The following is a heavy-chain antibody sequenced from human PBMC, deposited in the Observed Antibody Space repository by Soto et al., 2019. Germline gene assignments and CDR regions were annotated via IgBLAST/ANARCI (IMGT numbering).Heavy chain of an antibody. Sequence: QVQLQESGPGLVNPSGTLSLTCAVSGGSISSSHWWTWVRQSPGKGLEYIGEISHSGTSNSNPSLKSRVTLSVERANNPLSLTLLAVTAADTDVYYCAIGVLSTTRGAFDAWGQGTPVTVSS. CDR2: ISHSGTS. V-gene: IGHV4-4*02. CDR1: GGSISSSHW. J-gene: IGHJ3*01. CDR3: AIGVLSTTRGAFDA. D-gene: IGHD1-1*01.